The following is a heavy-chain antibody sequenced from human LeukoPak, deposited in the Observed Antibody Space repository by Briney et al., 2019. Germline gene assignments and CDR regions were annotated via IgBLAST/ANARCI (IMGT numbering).Heavy chain of an antibody. D-gene: IGHD5-18*01. CDR2: ISYDGSNK. Sequence: GGSLRLSCAASGFTFRSHGIHWVRQAPGKGLEWVAVISYDGSNKYYADSVKGRFTISRDNSKNTLYLQMNSLRAEDTAVYYCAKDGEDTAMANGFDYWGQGTLVTVSS. CDR3: AKDGEDTAMANGFDY. V-gene: IGHV3-30*18. CDR1: GFTFRSHG. J-gene: IGHJ4*02.